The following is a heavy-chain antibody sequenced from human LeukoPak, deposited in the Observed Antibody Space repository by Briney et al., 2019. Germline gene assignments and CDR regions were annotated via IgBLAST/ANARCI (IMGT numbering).Heavy chain of an antibody. D-gene: IGHD2-15*01. V-gene: IGHV1-2*02. CDR3: ARGACSGGSCPVQDMDV. J-gene: IGHJ6*03. CDR1: GYTFTGYY. Sequence: GASVKVSCKASGYTFTGYYMHWVRQAPGQGLEWMGWINPNSGGTNYAQKFQGRVTMTRDTSISTAYTELSRLRSDDTAVYYCARGACSGGSCPVQDMDVWGKGTTVTVSS. CDR2: INPNSGGT.